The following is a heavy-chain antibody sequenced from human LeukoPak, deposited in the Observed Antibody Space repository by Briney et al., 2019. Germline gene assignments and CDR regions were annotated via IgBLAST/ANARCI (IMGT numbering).Heavy chain of an antibody. CDR1: GFTFSICA. V-gene: IGHV3-23*01. CDR3: AYEYYFDY. CDR2: ISGSGGRT. Sequence: GGSLSLSCAVSGFTFSICAMRWVRQAPGKGLEWVSAISGSGGRTYYADSVRGRFTISRDNSKHALYLQMHSVSAEHTPVYYSAYEYYFDYWGQGALVTVSS. J-gene: IGHJ4*02. D-gene: IGHD3-3*01.